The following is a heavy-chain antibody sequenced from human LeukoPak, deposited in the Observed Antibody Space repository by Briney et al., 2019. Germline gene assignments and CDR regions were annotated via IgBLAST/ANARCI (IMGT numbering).Heavy chain of an antibody. CDR3: ARDLWGPVDY. CDR1: GFTFSSYS. J-gene: IGHJ4*02. D-gene: IGHD3-10*01. CDR2: ISSSSSTI. V-gene: IGHV3-48*01. Sequence: GGSLRLSCAASGFTFSSYSMNWVRQAPGKGLEWVSYISSSSSTIYYADSVKGRFTISRDNAKNSLYLQMNSLRAEDTAVYYCARDLWGPVDYWGQGTLVTVSS.